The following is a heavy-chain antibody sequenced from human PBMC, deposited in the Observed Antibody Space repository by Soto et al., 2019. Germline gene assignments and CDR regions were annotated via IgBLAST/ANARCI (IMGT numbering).Heavy chain of an antibody. CDR2: IYYSGST. D-gene: IGHD3-10*01. CDR3: ARSPDGVLLWFGELFY. CDR1: GGSISSSSYY. Sequence: QLQLQESGPGLVKPSETLSLTCTVSGGSISSSSYYWGWIRHPPGKGLEWIGSIYYSGSTYYNPSLKSRVTISVDTSKNQFSLKLSSVTAADTAVYYCARSPDGVLLWFGELFYWGQGTLVTVSS. V-gene: IGHV4-39*01. J-gene: IGHJ4*02.